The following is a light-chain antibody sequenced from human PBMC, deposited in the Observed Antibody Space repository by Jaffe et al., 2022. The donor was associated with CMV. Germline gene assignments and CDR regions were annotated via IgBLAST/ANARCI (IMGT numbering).Light chain of an antibody. V-gene: IGLV1-51*01. J-gene: IGLJ2*01. CDR3: GAWDSSLSAVI. CDR2: DSN. CDR1: SSNIGNNF. Sequence: QSVLTQPPSVSAAPGQKVTISCSGSSSNIGNNFVSWFQQLPGTAPKLLIYDSNKRPSGLPDRFSGSKSGTSATLDITGLQTGDEADYYCGAWDSSLSAVIFGGGTKLTVL.